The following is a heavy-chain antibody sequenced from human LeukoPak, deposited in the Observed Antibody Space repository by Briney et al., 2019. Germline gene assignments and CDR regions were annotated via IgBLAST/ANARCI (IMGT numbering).Heavy chain of an antibody. Sequence: QTGGSLRLSCAASGFTFSSYSMSWVRQAPGKGLEWVSSISGSGGITYYADSVKGRFTISRDNSMNTLYLQMNSLRAEDTAVYYCAKDPTPWQEYYGPTLTPYFDYWGQGTLVTVSS. V-gene: IGHV3-23*01. CDR2: ISGSGGIT. D-gene: IGHD3-10*01. J-gene: IGHJ4*02. CDR3: AKDPTPWQEYYGPTLTPYFDY. CDR1: GFTFSSYS.